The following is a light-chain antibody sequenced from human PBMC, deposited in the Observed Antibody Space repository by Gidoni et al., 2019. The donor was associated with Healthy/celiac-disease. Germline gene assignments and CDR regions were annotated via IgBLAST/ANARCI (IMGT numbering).Light chain of an antibody. Sequence: EIVLTQYPGTLSVSQGERATLSCRASQSVSSSYFAWYQQKPGQVPRLLIDGASSMAPGIPDRFRGSGSGTDFSLTISRLVPDDFAVYYCQPYGSSTWTFGQGTKVEIK. CDR1: QSVSSSY. V-gene: IGKV3-20*01. J-gene: IGKJ1*01. CDR2: GAS. CDR3: QPYGSSTWT.